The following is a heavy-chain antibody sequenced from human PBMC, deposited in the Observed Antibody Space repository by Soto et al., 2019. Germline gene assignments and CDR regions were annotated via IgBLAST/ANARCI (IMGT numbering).Heavy chain of an antibody. D-gene: IGHD2-2*01. J-gene: IGHJ4*02. V-gene: IGHV4-31*03. CDR2: IYDSGNT. Sequence: SETLSLTCSVSGGSISGGAYFWSWIRQHPGKALEWIGYIYDSGNTYYNPSLKSRVVISMDTSKSQFSLNLTSVTAADTAVYFCARGGLVVPTAISRFDYWGQGTLVTVSS. CDR3: ARGGLVVPTAISRFDY. CDR1: GGSISGGAYF.